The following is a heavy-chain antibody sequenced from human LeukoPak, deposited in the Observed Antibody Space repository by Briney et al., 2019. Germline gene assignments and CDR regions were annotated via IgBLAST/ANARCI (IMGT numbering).Heavy chain of an antibody. D-gene: IGHD6-19*01. J-gene: IGHJ4*02. CDR2: MSYDGSNK. CDR3: ASCSQWLVTEFDY. Sequence: GGSLRLSCAASGFTFSSYAMHWVRQAPGKGLEWVAVMSYDGSNKYYADSVKGRFTISRDNPKNTLHLQMYSLRPEDTAVYYCASCSQWLVTEFDYWGQGTLVTVSS. V-gene: IGHV3-30*04. CDR1: GFTFSSYA.